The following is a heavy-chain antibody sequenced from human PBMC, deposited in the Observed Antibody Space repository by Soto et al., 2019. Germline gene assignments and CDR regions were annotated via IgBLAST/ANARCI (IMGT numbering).Heavy chain of an antibody. V-gene: IGHV3-21*01. J-gene: IGHJ3*02. CDR3: ARDGDYVWGSYRWSDAFDI. CDR1: GFTFSSYG. Sequence: VQLVESGGGVVQPGRSLKLSCAASGFTFSSYGMNWVRQAPGKGLEWVSSISSSSSYIYYADSVKGRFTTSRDNAKNSLYLQMNSLRAEDTAVYYCARDGDYVWGSYRWSDAFDIWGQGTMVTVSS. D-gene: IGHD3-16*02. CDR2: ISSSSSYI.